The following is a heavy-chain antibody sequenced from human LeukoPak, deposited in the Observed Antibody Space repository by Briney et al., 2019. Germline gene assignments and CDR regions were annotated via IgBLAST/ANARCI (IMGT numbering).Heavy chain of an antibody. CDR3: ARDPDIVATDGDY. V-gene: IGHV1-2*02. CDR2: INPNSGGT. CDR1: GYTFTGYY. D-gene: IGHD5-12*01. Sequence: GASVKVSCKASGYTFTGYYMHWVRQAPGQGLEWMGWINPNSGGTNYAQKFQGRVTMTRDTSISTAYMELSRLRSDDTAVYYCARDPDIVATDGDYWGQGTLVTVSS. J-gene: IGHJ4*02.